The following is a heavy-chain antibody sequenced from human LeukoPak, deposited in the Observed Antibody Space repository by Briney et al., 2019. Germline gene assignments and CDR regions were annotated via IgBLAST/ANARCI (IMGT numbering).Heavy chain of an antibody. V-gene: IGHV3-7*05. CDR1: GFIFSTYW. D-gene: IGHD6-13*01. CDR2: INQDGSEI. Sequence: PGGSLRLSCAASGFIFSTYWLTWVHQAPGKGLEWVANINQDGSEIYYVDSVQGRFTISRDNVKNSLYLQMNSLGAEDTAVYYCARRGTSSSWAHFDYWGQGTLVTVSS. J-gene: IGHJ4*02. CDR3: ARRGTSSSWAHFDY.